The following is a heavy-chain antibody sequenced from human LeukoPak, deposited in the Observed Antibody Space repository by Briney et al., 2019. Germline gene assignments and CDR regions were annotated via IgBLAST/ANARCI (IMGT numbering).Heavy chain of an antibody. CDR3: GRAGPVTKDHFMDV. Sequence: SETLSLTCTVSGGSISSSSYYWSWIRQPPGKGLEWIGEINHSGSTNYNPSLKSRVTISVDTSKNQFSLKLSSVTAADTAVYYCGRAGPVTKDHFMDVWGKGPTVTVSS. CDR2: INHSGST. V-gene: IGHV4-39*07. J-gene: IGHJ6*03. CDR1: GGSISSSSYY. D-gene: IGHD2-2*01.